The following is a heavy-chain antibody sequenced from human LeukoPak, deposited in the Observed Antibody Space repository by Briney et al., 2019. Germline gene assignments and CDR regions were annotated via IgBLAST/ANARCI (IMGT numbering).Heavy chain of an antibody. CDR1: GFTFDDYA. CDR3: AKGPDGYIFPALFHY. J-gene: IGHJ4*02. CDR2: INWNSGNI. V-gene: IGHV3-9*01. D-gene: IGHD5-24*01. Sequence: GRSLRLSCAASGFTFDDYAMHWVRQAPGKGLEWVSGINWNSGNIGYADSVKGRFTISRDNANNSVYLRMNRLRAEDTVLYYCAKGPDGYIFPALFHYWGQGTLVNVSS.